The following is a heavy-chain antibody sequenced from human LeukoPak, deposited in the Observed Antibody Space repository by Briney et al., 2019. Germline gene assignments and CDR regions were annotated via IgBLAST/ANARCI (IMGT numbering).Heavy chain of an antibody. Sequence: GASVNVSCKASGGTFSSYAISWVRQAPGQGLEWMGRIIPILGIANYAQKFQGRVTITADKSTSTAYMELSSLRSEDTAVYYCVRVRYRRLELVGHDAFDIWGQGTMVTVSS. V-gene: IGHV1-69*04. CDR2: IIPILGIA. J-gene: IGHJ3*02. CDR1: GGTFSSYA. CDR3: VRVRYRRLELVGHDAFDI. D-gene: IGHD1-26*01.